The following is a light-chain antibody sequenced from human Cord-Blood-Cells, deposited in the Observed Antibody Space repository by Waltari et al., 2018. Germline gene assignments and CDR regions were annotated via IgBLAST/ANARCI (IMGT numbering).Light chain of an antibody. CDR1: KLGDKY. CDR2: HVS. J-gene: IGLJ2*01. CDR3: QAWDSSTAVV. V-gene: IGLV3-1*01. Sequence: SYELTQPPSVSVSPGQPVSITCSGDKLGDKYACWYQQKPGQSPVLVIYHVSKRPSGIPERFSGSNSGNTSTLTISGTQAIDEADYYCQAWDSSTAVVFGGGTKLTVL.